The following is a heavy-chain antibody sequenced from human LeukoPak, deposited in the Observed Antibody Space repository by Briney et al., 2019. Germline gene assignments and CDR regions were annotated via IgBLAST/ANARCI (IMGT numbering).Heavy chain of an antibody. V-gene: IGHV1-46*03. CDR1: GYSFTSDY. Sequence: GPSVKVSCKASGYSFTSDYMHCVRQAPGQGLEWMGIINPTGGSTTYAQEFPARVNITSQTTTSTIYTHLSSLSTEDTAVYYCAREKGAARAFDYWGQGTLVTVSS. CDR2: INPTGGST. CDR3: AREKGAARAFDY. J-gene: IGHJ4*02. D-gene: IGHD6-6*01.